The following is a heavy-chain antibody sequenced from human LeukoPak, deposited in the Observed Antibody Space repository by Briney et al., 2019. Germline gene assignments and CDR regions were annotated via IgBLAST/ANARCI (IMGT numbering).Heavy chain of an antibody. CDR3: AKDVMGVTRMYYFDY. CDR2: ISGSGGTT. CDR1: GFMFGSYA. D-gene: IGHD3-22*01. J-gene: IGHJ4*02. Sequence: GSLNLSCAPSGFMFGSYAMSWVRQAPGKGLEWVSSISGSGGTTYYAASLKGRFTISRDNSKNTLYLQVDSLRAEDTALYHCAKDVMGVTRMYYFDYWGQGTLVTVSS. V-gene: IGHV3-23*01.